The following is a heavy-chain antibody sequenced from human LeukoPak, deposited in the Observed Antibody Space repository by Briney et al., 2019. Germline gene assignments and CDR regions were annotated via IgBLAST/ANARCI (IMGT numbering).Heavy chain of an antibody. J-gene: IGHJ3*02. D-gene: IGHD2-2*01. V-gene: IGHV1-2*02. CDR3: ARYCPSSCNAGDTFDI. CDR1: GYTFTDYY. Sequence: ASVKVSCKASGYTFTDYYMNWVRQAPGQGLEWMGWIHPNSGGIKYAQKFQGRVTMTRDTSITTAYMELSSLRSDDTAVYYCARYCPSSCNAGDTFDIWGQGTVVTVSS. CDR2: IHPNSGGI.